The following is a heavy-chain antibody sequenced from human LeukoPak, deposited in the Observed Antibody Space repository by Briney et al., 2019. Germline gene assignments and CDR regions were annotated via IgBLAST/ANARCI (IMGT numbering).Heavy chain of an antibody. J-gene: IGHJ3*02. CDR1: GFTFSSYS. Sequence: GGSLRLSCAASGFTFSSYSMNWVRQAPGKGLEWVSYISSSSSTIYYADSVKGRFTISRDNAKNSLYLQMNSLRDEDTAVYYCGVYYDSSGYYRYDAFDIWGQGTMVTVSS. CDR3: GVYYDSSGYYRYDAFDI. V-gene: IGHV3-48*02. D-gene: IGHD3-22*01. CDR2: ISSSSSTI.